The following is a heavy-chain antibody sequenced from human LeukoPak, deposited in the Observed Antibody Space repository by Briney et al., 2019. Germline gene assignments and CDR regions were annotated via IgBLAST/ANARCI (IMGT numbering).Heavy chain of an antibody. V-gene: IGHV1-69*04. CDR2: IIPILTKA. Sequence: EASVKVSCKASGGTFSSYAITWVRQAPGQGLEWMGRIIPILTKANYAQKFQGRVTITADKSTSTAYMELSSLGSEDTAVYYCARAGDGPLGYFDYWGQGTLVTDSS. D-gene: IGHD2-21*01. CDR3: ARAGDGPLGYFDY. J-gene: IGHJ4*02. CDR1: GGTFSSYA.